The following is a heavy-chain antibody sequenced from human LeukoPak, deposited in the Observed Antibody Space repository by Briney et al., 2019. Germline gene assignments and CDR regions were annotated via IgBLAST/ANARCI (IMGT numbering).Heavy chain of an antibody. CDR2: ISWNSGSI. V-gene: IGHV3-9*03. CDR1: GFTFDDYA. D-gene: IGHD3-10*01. Sequence: GGSLRLSCAASGFTFDDYAMHWVRQAPGKGLEWVSGISWNSGSIGYADSVKGRFTISRDNAKNSLYLQMNSLRAEDMALYYCAKDLIPWGGQPSFGGAFDIWGQGTMVTVSS. J-gene: IGHJ3*02. CDR3: AKDLIPWGGQPSFGGAFDI.